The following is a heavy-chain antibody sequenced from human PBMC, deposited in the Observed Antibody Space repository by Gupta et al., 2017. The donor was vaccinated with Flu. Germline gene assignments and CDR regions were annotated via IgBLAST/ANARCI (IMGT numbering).Heavy chain of an antibody. CDR1: GFTFTSYG. Sequence: AASGFTFTSYGMHWVRQAPGKGLEWVAVIWSNGINNYYSDSVKGRFTFSRDNSKNTLSLQMNSLTAEDTAVYYCVRERGPFTGFDFWGQGTMVTVSS. CDR3: VRERGPFTGFDF. J-gene: IGHJ3*01. CDR2: IWSNGINN. V-gene: IGHV3-33*01. D-gene: IGHD2-8*02.